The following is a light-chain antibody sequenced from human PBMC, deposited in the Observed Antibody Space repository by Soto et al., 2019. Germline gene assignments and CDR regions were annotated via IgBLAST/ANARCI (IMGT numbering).Light chain of an antibody. Sequence: EIVLTQSPGTLSLSPGERATLSCRASQSVSSSYLAWYQQKPGQAPRLLIYGASSRATGIPDRFSGSGSGTDCTVNISRLEREDIALYYCQQYGSSPPMYTFGQGTKLEIK. J-gene: IGKJ2*01. CDR1: QSVSSSY. CDR2: GAS. V-gene: IGKV3-20*01. CDR3: QQYGSSPPMYT.